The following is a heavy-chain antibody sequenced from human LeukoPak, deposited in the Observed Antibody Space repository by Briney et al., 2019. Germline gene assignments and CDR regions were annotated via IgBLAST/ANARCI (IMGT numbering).Heavy chain of an antibody. Sequence: GASVKVSCKASGHTFTSYYMHWVRQAPGQGLEWMGGIIPIFGTANYAQKFQGRVTITADESTSTAYMDLSSLRSEDTAFYYCARSGSYWGSSFDYWGQGTLVTVSS. J-gene: IGHJ4*02. V-gene: IGHV1-69*13. CDR1: GHTFTSYY. D-gene: IGHD1-26*01. CDR3: ARSGSYWGSSFDY. CDR2: IIPIFGTA.